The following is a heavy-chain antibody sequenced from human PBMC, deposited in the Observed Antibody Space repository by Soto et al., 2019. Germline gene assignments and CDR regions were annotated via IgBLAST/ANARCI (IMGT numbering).Heavy chain of an antibody. D-gene: IGHD4-17*01. V-gene: IGHV4-30-4*01. CDR3: ARQNSYGDYLYFDY. J-gene: IGHJ4*02. CDR2: IYYSGST. Sequence: LSLTCTVSGGSISSGDYYWSWIRQPPGKGLEWIGYIYYSGSTYYNPSLKSRVTISVDTSKNQFSLKLSSVTAADTAVYYCARQNSYGDYLYFDYWGQGTLVTVSS. CDR1: GGSISSGDYY.